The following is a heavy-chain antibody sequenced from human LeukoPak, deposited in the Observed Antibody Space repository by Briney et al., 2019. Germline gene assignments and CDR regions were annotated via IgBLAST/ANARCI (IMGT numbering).Heavy chain of an antibody. Sequence: PSETLSLTCTVSGGSISSSSHYWSWIRQPPGKGLEWIGEINHSGSTNYNPSLKSRVTISVDTSKNQFSLKLSSVTAADTAVYYCARGRYRSSTSCYPRSPYYYYYYYMDVWGKGTTVTVSS. V-gene: IGHV4-39*07. D-gene: IGHD2-2*01. CDR3: ARGRYRSSTSCYPRSPYYYYYYYMDV. CDR2: INHSGST. J-gene: IGHJ6*03. CDR1: GGSISSSSHY.